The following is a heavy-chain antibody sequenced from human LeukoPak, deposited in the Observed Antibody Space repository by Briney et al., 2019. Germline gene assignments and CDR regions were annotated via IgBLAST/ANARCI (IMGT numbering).Heavy chain of an antibody. Sequence: GGSLRLTCAASGFTFDDYGISWVRQVPGKGLEWVSGIKWDGGSTGYADSVKGRFTISRDNAKNSLYLQMNSLRVEDTALYHCARMSGSGYYFYMDVWGKGTTVTISS. V-gene: IGHV3-20*01. CDR1: GFTFDDYG. CDR3: ARMSGSGYYFYMDV. D-gene: IGHD3-10*01. J-gene: IGHJ6*03. CDR2: IKWDGGST.